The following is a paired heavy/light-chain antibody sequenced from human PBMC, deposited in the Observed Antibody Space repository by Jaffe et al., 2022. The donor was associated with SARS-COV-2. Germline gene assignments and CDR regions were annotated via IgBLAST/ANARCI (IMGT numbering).Light chain of an antibody. Sequence: DIVMTQSPDSLAVSLGERATIKCRSSRTVSHSFNNNNSLAWYQQRPGQSPKLLIYWASTRESGVPDRFSGSGSGTDFTLTISSLQAEDVAVYYCQQYYNIPYTFGQGTKLEIK. CDR3: QQYYNIPYT. J-gene: IGKJ2*01. CDR1: RTVSHSFNNNNS. CDR2: WAS. V-gene: IGKV4-1*01.
Heavy chain of an antibody. J-gene: IGHJ4*02. CDR1: GGSISGYY. CDR3: ARVLGLDVWTGQLFDY. D-gene: IGHD3-3*01. CDR2: VYNSGTT. V-gene: IGHV4-59*01. Sequence: QVQLQESGPGLVKPSETLSLTCTVSGGSISGYYWSWIRQPPGKRLEWIGHVYNSGTTNYNPSLMSRVTFSLDTSNNQFSLKLSSVTAADTAVYYCARVLGLDVWTGQLFDYWGQGMLVTVSS.